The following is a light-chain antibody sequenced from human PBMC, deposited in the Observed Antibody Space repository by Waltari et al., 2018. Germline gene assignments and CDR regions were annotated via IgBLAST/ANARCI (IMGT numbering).Light chain of an antibody. CDR3: LVWHSTTDHHGV. Sequence: SYVVTQSPSVSVAPGDAARITCGGDNIGSKSVHWYQQKPGQAPVLVISYDSDRPSGIPERFSGSNSGNTATLTISWVEADDEADYYCLVWHSTTDHHGVFGGGTKLTVL. CDR2: YDS. V-gene: IGLV3-21*04. CDR1: NIGSKS. J-gene: IGLJ2*01.